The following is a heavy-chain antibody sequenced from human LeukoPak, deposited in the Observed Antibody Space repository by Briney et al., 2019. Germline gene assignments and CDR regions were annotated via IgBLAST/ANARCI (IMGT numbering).Heavy chain of an antibody. CDR1: GYTFTSYD. Sequence: ASVKVSCKASGYTFTSYDINWVRQATGQGLERMGWMNPNSGNTGYAQKFQGRVTMTRNTSISTAYMELSSLRSEDTAVYYCARAFRNRVSPNYWGQGTLVTVSS. D-gene: IGHD6-13*01. CDR2: MNPNSGNT. CDR3: ARAFRNRVSPNY. J-gene: IGHJ4*02. V-gene: IGHV1-8*01.